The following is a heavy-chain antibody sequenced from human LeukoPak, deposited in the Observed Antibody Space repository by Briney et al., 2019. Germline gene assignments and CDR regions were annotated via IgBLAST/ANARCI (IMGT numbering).Heavy chain of an antibody. CDR2: FSGSGGST. Sequence: GGSLRLSCAASGFTFSRYAMSWVRQAPGKGLEWVSTFSGSGGSTYYADSVKGRFTISRDNSKNTLYLQMNSLRAEDTAVYYCARGYYDSSGYSHTAFDIWGQGTMVTVSS. CDR3: ARGYYDSSGYSHTAFDI. D-gene: IGHD3-22*01. CDR1: GFTFSRYA. V-gene: IGHV3-23*01. J-gene: IGHJ3*02.